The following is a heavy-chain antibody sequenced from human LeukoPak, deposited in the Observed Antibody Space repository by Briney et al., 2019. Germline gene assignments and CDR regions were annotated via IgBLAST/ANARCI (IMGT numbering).Heavy chain of an antibody. J-gene: IGHJ5*02. CDR1: GGSFSGYY. CDR2: INHSGRT. CDR3: ARGQYERNP. D-gene: IGHD2/OR15-2a*01. V-gene: IGHV4-34*01. Sequence: SVTLSLTCAVYGGSFSGYYWSWIRQPPGRGLEWIGEINHSGRTYYNPSLKSRVTMSVDTSKNQFSLKLSSVTAADTAVYYCARGQYERNPWGQGTLVTVSS.